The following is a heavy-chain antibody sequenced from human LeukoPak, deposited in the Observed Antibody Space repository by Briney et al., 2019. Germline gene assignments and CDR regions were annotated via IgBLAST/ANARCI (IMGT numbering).Heavy chain of an antibody. CDR3: ARFYCSTTSCDPRGYSYGFDQ. V-gene: IGHV1-18*01. D-gene: IGHD2-2*01. CDR2: ITAYNGNT. CDR1: GYSFTTYG. J-gene: IGHJ4*02. Sequence: ASVKVSCKASGYSFTTYGISWVRQAPGQGLEWMGWITAYNGNTNYGQKFQGRVTMTTDISTITAYIELRSLRSDDTAVYYCARFYCSTTSCDPRGYSYGFDQWGQGTLVTVS.